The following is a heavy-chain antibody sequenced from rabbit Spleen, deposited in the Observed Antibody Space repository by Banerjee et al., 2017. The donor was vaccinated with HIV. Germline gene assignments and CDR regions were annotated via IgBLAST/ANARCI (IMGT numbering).Heavy chain of an antibody. J-gene: IGHJ6*01. V-gene: IGHV1S45*01. CDR1: GFSFSSGYD. Sequence: QEQLVESGGGLVQPEGSLTLTCTASGFSFSSGYDMCWVRQAPGTGLEWIACIYAGTIGSTYSASGAKGRFTCSKTSSTTVTLQMTSLTAADTATYFCARDAGTSFSTYGMVLWGPGTLVTVS. CDR2: IYAGTIGST. CDR3: ARDAGTSFSTYGMVL. D-gene: IGHD8-1*01.